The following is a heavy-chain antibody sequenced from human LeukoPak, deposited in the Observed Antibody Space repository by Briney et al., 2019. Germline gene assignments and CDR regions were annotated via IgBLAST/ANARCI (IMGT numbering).Heavy chain of an antibody. J-gene: IGHJ6*02. D-gene: IGHD3-10*01. CDR2: IWYDGSNK. V-gene: IGHV3-33*01. CDR3: ARDTYGSGSPSPFYYYYGMDV. Sequence: GGSLRLSCAASGFTFSSYGMHWVRQAPGKGLEWVAVIWYDGSNKYYADSVKGRFTISRDNSKNTLHLQMNSLRAEDTAVYYCARDTYGSGSPSPFYYYYGMDVWGQGTTVTVSS. CDR1: GFTFSSYG.